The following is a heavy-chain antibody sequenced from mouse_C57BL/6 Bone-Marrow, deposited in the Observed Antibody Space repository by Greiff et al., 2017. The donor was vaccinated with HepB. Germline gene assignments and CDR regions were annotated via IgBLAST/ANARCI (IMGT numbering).Heavy chain of an antibody. CDR2: IYPGSGST. CDR3: ARGDGLYDYGHWYFDV. Sequence: QVQLQQPGAELVKPGASVKMSCKASGYTFTSYWITWVKQRPGQGLEWIGDIYPGSGSTNYNEKFKSKATLTVDTSSSTAYMQLSSLTSEDSAVYYCARGDGLYDYGHWYFDVWGTGTTVTVSS. V-gene: IGHV1-55*01. D-gene: IGHD2-4*01. J-gene: IGHJ1*03. CDR1: GYTFTSYW.